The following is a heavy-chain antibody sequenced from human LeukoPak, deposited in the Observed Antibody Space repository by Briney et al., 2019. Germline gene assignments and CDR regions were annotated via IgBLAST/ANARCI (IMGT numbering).Heavy chain of an antibody. V-gene: IGHV4-61*05. CDR2: IYYSGST. D-gene: IGHD3-22*01. CDR3: ARAAGINDSSGPYYYYYYYMDV. CDR1: GGSISSSSYY. Sequence: SETLSLTCTVSGGSISSSSYYWGWIRQPPGKGLEWIGYIYYSGSTNYNPSLKSRVTISVDTSKNQFSLKLSSVTAADTAVYYCARAAGINDSSGPYYYYYYYMDVWGKGTTVTVSS. J-gene: IGHJ6*03.